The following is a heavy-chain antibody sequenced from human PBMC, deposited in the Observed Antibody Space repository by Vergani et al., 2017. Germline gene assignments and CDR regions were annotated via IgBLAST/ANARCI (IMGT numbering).Heavy chain of an antibody. CDR1: GFSLSTSGVG. CDR2: IYWNDDK. CDR3: AHRRSQVPHSSSSGYYFDY. Sequence: QITLKESGPTLVKPTQTLTLTCTFSGFSLSTSGVGVGWIRQPPGKALEWLALIYWNDDKRYSPSLKSRLTITKDTSKNQVVLTMTNMDPVDTATYYCAHRRSQVPHSSSSGYYFDYWGQGTLVTVSS. J-gene: IGHJ4*02. V-gene: IGHV2-5*01. D-gene: IGHD6-6*01.